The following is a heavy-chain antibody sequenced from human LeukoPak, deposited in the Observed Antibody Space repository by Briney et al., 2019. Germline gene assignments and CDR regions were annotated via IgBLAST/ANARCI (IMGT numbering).Heavy chain of an antibody. V-gene: IGHV3-48*03. J-gene: IGHJ4*02. CDR3: ARHRSGFDY. CDR1: EFSFSSYE. CDR2: ISRSGSTK. Sequence: GGALRLSCAVSEFSFSSYEMHWVRQAPGKGLEWISYISRSGSTKYYADSVQGRFTISRDNDKSSIYLQMNSLRVEDSAIYYCARHRSGFDYWGQGILVTVSS. D-gene: IGHD3-22*01.